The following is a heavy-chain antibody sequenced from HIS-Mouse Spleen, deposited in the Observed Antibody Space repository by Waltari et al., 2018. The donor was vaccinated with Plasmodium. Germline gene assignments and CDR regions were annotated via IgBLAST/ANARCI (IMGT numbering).Heavy chain of an antibody. J-gene: IGHJ4*02. CDR2: IYYSGST. CDR1: GGSISSSSYY. CDR3: ARDRITGTSYFDY. D-gene: IGHD1-7*01. V-gene: IGHV4-39*07. Sequence: QLQLQESGPGLVKPSETLSLTCTVSGGSISSSSYYWGWLRQPPGKGLEWIGSIYYSGSTYHNPSLKSLVTISVDTSKNQFSRKLSSVTAAYTAVYYCARDRITGTSYFDYWGQGTLVTVSS.